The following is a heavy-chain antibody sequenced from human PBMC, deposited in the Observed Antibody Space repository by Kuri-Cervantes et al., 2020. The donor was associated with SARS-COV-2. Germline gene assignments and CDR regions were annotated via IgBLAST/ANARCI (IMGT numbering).Heavy chain of an antibody. CDR3: ASSLLLWFGELSD. V-gene: IGHV3-30-3*01. J-gene: IGHJ4*02. Sequence: LSLTCAASGFTFSSYAMHWVRQAPGKGLEWVAVISYDGSNKYYADSVKGRFTISRDNSKNTLYLQMNSLRAEDTAVYYCASSLLLWFGELSDWGQGTLVTVSS. D-gene: IGHD3-10*01. CDR1: GFTFSSYA. CDR2: ISYDGSNK.